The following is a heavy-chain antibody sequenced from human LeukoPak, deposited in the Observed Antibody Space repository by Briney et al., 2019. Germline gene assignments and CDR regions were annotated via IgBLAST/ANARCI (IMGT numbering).Heavy chain of an antibody. D-gene: IGHD5-18*01. V-gene: IGHV1-8*03. CDR2: MNPNSGNT. J-gene: IGHJ4*02. Sequence: ASVKVSCKASGYTFTSYDINWVRQATGQGLEWMGWMNPNSGNTGYAQKFQGGVTITGNTSISTAYMELSSLRSEDTAVYYCARARRGYSYHYWGQGTLVTVSS. CDR3: ARARRGYSYHY. CDR1: GYTFTSYD.